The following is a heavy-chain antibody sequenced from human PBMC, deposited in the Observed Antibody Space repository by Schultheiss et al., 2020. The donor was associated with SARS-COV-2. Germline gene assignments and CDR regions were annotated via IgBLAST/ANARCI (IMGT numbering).Heavy chain of an antibody. V-gene: IGHV3-66*01. CDR3: ARERESYYYYGMDV. CDR1: GLTVSSNY. J-gene: IGHJ6*02. D-gene: IGHD2/OR15-2a*01. Sequence: GGSLRLSCAASGLTVSSNYMSWVRQTPGKGLEWVSVIYSGGNAYYAGSVRGRFTISRDNSKNTLYLQMNSLRAEDTAVYYCARERESYYYYGMDVWGQGTTVTVSS. CDR2: IYSGGNA.